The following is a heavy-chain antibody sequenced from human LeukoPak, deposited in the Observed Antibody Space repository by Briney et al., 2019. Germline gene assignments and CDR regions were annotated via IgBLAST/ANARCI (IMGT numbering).Heavy chain of an antibody. V-gene: IGHV4-59*01. D-gene: IGHD1-26*01. CDR1: GGSINSYC. CDR2: IYYSGST. J-gene: IGHJ4*02. Sequence: SETLSLTCTVSGGSINSYCWTWIRQPPGKGLEWIGYIYYSGSTNYNPSLKSRVTISVDTSKNQFSLKLSSVTAADTAVYYCARAGVVGATWGFDYWGQGTLVTVSS. CDR3: ARAGVVGATWGFDY.